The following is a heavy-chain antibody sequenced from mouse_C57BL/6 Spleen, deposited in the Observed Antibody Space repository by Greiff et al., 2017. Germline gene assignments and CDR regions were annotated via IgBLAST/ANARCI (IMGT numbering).Heavy chain of an antibody. D-gene: IGHD2-14*01. CDR1: GYTFTSYW. J-gene: IGHJ4*01. Sequence: QVQLQQPGAELVKPGASVKMSCKASGYTFTSYWITWVKQRPGQGLEWIGDIYPGSGSTNYNEKFKGKATLTVDTSSSTAYMQLSSLTSEDSAVYYCARLEYDDRYYAMDYWGQGTSVTVSS. V-gene: IGHV1-55*01. CDR2: IYPGSGST. CDR3: ARLEYDDRYYAMDY.